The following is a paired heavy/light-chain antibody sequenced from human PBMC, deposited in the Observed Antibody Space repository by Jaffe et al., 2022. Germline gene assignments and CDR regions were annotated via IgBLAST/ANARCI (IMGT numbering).Light chain of an antibody. CDR2: WAS. CDR1: QSVLYSSNNNNY. V-gene: IGKV4-1*01. J-gene: IGKJ2*01. Sequence: DIVMTQSPDSLAVSLGERATINCKSSQSVLYSSNNNNYLAWYQQKPGQPPKLLIYWASTRESGVPDRFSGSGSGTDFTLTISSLQAEDVAFYYCQQYYTTPHTFGQGTKLEIK. CDR3: QQYYTTPHT.
Heavy chain of an antibody. CDR1: GFTFSGST. J-gene: IGHJ4*02. D-gene: IGHD3-16*01. Sequence: EVQLVESGGGLVQPGGSLKLSCAASGFTFSGSTMHWVRQASGKGLEWVGRIRSKANTYATAYAATVKGRFTISRDDSKNTAYLQMNSLKTEDTAVYYCSRHVFGGGTPLDYWGQGTLVTVSS. V-gene: IGHV3-73*02. CDR3: SRHVFGGGTPLDY. CDR2: IRSKANTYAT.